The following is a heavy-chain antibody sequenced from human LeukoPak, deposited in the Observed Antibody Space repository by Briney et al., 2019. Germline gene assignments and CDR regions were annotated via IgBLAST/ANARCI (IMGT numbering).Heavy chain of an antibody. CDR1: GFTFSSYS. Sequence: PGGSLRLSCAASGFTFSSYSMTWVRQAPGKGLEWVSYISSSSSTIYYADSVKGRFTISRDNAKNSLYLQMNSLRDEDTAVYYCARDPGRYYDSSGYYYEAGRDWFDPWGQGTLVTVSS. J-gene: IGHJ5*02. D-gene: IGHD3-22*01. CDR2: ISSSSSTI. V-gene: IGHV3-48*02. CDR3: ARDPGRYYDSSGYYYEAGRDWFDP.